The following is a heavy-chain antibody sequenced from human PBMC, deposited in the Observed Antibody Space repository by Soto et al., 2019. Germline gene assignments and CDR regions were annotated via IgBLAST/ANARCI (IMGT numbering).Heavy chain of an antibody. V-gene: IGHV3-23*01. CDR1: GFTFSSYA. CDR3: AKVGSGSYSAHS. CDR2: ISFSGVNR. D-gene: IGHD3-10*01. Sequence: EVQLLESGGGLVQPGGSLRLSCAASGFTFSSYAMNWVRQAPGKGLEWVSTISFSGVNRHYADSVKGRFTICRDNSKNTLYLQMNSLRAEDTAIYYCAKVGSGSYSAHSWGQGTLVTVSS. J-gene: IGHJ4*02.